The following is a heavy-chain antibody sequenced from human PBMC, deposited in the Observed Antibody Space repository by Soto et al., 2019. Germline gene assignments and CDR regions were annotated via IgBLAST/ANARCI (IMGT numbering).Heavy chain of an antibody. D-gene: IGHD6-13*01. CDR1: GGSFSGYY. J-gene: IGHJ4*02. CDR2: INHSGST. Sequence: SETLSLTCAVYGGSFSGYYWSWIRQPPGKGLEWIGEINHSGSTNYNPSLKSRVTISVDTSKNQFSLKLSSVTAADTAVYYCARVRSIAAAFDYWGQATRVTVSS. CDR3: ARVRSIAAAFDY. V-gene: IGHV4-34*01.